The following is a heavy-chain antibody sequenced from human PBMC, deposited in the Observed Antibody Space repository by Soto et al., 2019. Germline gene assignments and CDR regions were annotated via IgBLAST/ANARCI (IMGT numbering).Heavy chain of an antibody. CDR2: IIPIFGTA. CDR3: ARHVPAAGYYYGMDV. J-gene: IGHJ6*02. D-gene: IGHD2-2*01. CDR1: GGTFSSYA. Sequence: QVQLVQSGAEVKKPGSAVKVSCKASGGTFSSYAISWVRQAPGQGLEWMGGIIPIFGTANYAQKFQGRVTITADASTRTAYMELSSLRSEDTAVYYCARHVPAAGYYYGMDVWGQGTTVTVSS. V-gene: IGHV1-69*12.